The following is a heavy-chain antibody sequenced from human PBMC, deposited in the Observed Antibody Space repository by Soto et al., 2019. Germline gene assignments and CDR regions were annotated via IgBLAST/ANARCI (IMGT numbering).Heavy chain of an antibody. Sequence: GASVKVSCKASGYTFTSYWISWVRQMPGRGLEWVGIIYPGDSDIKYNPSFQGQVTLSVDRSMNTAYLQWSSLKASDAAMYYCARHVLPCSASTCYGIDVWGQGTAVTVSS. CDR2: IYPGDSDI. CDR3: ARHVLPCSASTCYGIDV. V-gene: IGHV5-51*01. CDR1: GYTFTSYW. J-gene: IGHJ6*02. D-gene: IGHD3-16*01.